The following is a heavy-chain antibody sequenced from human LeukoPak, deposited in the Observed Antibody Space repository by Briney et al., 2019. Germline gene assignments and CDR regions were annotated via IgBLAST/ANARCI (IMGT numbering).Heavy chain of an antibody. CDR1: GFALSTSGVG. CDR3: AHSDAYCSSTSCYGGANDYYYYGMDV. Sequence: SGPTLVNPTQTLTLTCTFSGFALSTSGVGVGWIRQPPGKALEWLALIYWNDDKRYSPSLKSRLTITKDTSKNQVVLTMTNMDPVDTATYYCAHSDAYCSSTSCYGGANDYYYYGMDVWGQGTTVTVSS. J-gene: IGHJ6*02. CDR2: IYWNDDK. V-gene: IGHV2-5*01. D-gene: IGHD2-2*01.